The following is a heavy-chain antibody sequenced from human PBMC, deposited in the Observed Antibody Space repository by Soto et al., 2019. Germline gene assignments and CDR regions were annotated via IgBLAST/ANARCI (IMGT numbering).Heavy chain of an antibody. Sequence: GGSLRLSCAASGFTFSSYAMHWVRQAPGKGLEYVSAISSNGGSTYYANSVKGRFTISRDNSKNTVFLLMNSLRADDTAVYFYAKFSGLDSGPNLGPLDHWGQGILVTVSS. D-gene: IGHD5-12*01. J-gene: IGHJ4*02. CDR1: GFTFSSYA. CDR3: AKFSGLDSGPNLGPLDH. V-gene: IGHV3-64*01. CDR2: ISSNGGST.